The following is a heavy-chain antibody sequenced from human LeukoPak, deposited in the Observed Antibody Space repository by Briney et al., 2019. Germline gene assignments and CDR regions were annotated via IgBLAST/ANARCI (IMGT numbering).Heavy chain of an antibody. D-gene: IGHD4/OR15-4a*01. CDR2: ISRNGGST. J-gene: IGHJ3*02. Sequence: GGSLRLSCAASGFTFSSYAMSWVRQAPGKGLEYVSGISRNGGSTYYADSVKGRFTISRDNSKNTLYLQMSSLRAEDTAVYYCVKESGFMVAPNSAFDIWGQGTMVTVSS. V-gene: IGHV3-64D*06. CDR3: VKESGFMVAPNSAFDI. CDR1: GFTFSSYA.